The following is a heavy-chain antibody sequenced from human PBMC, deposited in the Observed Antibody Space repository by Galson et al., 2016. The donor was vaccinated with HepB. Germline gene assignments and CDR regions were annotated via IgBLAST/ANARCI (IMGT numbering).Heavy chain of an antibody. D-gene: IGHD4-23*01. CDR1: GGSINNYF. Sequence: SETLSLTCIVSGGSINNYFWSWIRQPPGKGLEWIGNVYDSGTSECNPSLKSRLNISVDTSKNLLSLKLRSVTAADTAVYYCARDQFVSNSNIIFDLWGQGTLVTVSS. CDR2: VYDSGTS. V-gene: IGHV4-59*01. J-gene: IGHJ4*02. CDR3: ARDQFVSNSNIIFDL.